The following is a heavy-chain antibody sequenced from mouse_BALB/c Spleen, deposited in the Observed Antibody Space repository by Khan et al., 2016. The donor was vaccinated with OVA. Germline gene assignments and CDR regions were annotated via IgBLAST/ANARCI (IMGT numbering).Heavy chain of an antibody. CDR2: IWGGGGT. D-gene: IGHD2-14*01. Sequence: VQLQESGPGPVAPSQSLSITCTVSGFSLSRYNIHWIRQPPGKGLEWLGMIWGGGGTDYNSTLKSRLSISKDNSKSQVFLKMNSLQTDDTAMDYCARSYYRDDGYYAMDYWGQGTSVTVSS. V-gene: IGHV2-6-4*01. CDR1: GFSLSRYN. CDR3: ARSYYRDDGYYAMDY. J-gene: IGHJ4*01.